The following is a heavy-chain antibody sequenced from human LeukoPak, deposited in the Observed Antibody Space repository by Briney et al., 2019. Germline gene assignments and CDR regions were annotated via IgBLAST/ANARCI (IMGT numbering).Heavy chain of an antibody. CDR1: GGPISSDY. J-gene: IGHJ4*02. Sequence: SETLSLTCTVSGGPISSDYWSWIRQPAGKGLEWIGRMYISGSTDHNPPLKSRVTMSLDTSKTQFSLKLSSVTAADTAVYYCATHGTTQLERLDYWGQGTLVTVSS. D-gene: IGHD1-1*01. CDR2: MYISGST. V-gene: IGHV4-4*07. CDR3: ATHGTTQLERLDY.